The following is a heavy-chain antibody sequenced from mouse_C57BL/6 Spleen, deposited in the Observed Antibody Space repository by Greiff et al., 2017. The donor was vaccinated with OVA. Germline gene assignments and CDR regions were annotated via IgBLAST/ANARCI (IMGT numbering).Heavy chain of an antibody. V-gene: IGHV1-50*01. CDR1: GYTFTSYW. Sequence: VQLQQPGAELVKPGASVKLSCKASGYTFTSYWMQWVKQRPGQGLEWIGEIDPSDSYTNYNQKFTGKATLTVDPSSSTAYMQLSILTSEDSAVYYCARRVTTVADYWGQGTTLTVSS. CDR2: IDPSDSYT. CDR3: ARRVTTVADY. J-gene: IGHJ2*01. D-gene: IGHD1-1*01.